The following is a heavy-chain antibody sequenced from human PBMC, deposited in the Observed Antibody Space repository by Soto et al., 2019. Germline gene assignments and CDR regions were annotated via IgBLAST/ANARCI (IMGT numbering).Heavy chain of an antibody. CDR3: ARDGTIFGVVIHYYYYGMDV. D-gene: IGHD3-3*01. CDR2: ISYDGSNK. CDR1: GFTLSSYA. V-gene: IGHV3-30-3*01. J-gene: IGHJ6*02. Sequence: GGSLRLSCAASGFTLSSYAMHWVRQAPGKGLEWVAVISYDGSNKYYADSVKGRFTISRDNSKNTLYLQMNSLRAEDTAVYYCARDGTIFGVVIHYYYYGMDVWGQGTTVTVSS.